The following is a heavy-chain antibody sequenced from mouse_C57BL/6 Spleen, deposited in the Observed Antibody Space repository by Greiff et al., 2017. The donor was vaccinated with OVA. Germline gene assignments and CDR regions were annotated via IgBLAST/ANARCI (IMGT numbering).Heavy chain of an antibody. CDR1: GYTFTTYT. Sequence: QVQLLQSGADLVKPGASVKLSCQASGYTFTTYTMSWVKQTQGTSLEWIGTFHPSSGDTKYNEKFKGKATWTVDKSSSTVYMQLSRLTSDDSAVYYCARRYYDAMDYWGQGTSVTVSS. CDR3: ARRYYDAMDY. J-gene: IGHJ4*01. CDR2: FHPSSGDT. V-gene: IGHV1-47*01. D-gene: IGHD2-14*01.